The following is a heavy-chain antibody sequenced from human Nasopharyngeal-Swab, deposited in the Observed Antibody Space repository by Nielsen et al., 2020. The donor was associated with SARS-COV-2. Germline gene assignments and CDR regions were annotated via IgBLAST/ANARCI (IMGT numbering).Heavy chain of an antibody. CDR3: AKGDGLGATTASFDY. CDR1: GFTFSSYE. Sequence: GGSLRLSCAASGFTFSSYEMNWVRQAPGKGLEWVSGISWNSGSIGYADSVKGRFTISRDNAKNSLYLQMNSLRAEDTALYYCAKGDGLGATTASFDYWGQGTLVTVSS. D-gene: IGHD5-24*01. J-gene: IGHJ4*02. V-gene: IGHV3-9*01. CDR2: ISWNSGSI.